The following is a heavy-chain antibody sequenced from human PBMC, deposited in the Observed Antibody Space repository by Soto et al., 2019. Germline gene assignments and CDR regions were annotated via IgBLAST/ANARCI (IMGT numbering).Heavy chain of an antibody. J-gene: IGHJ4*02. V-gene: IGHV1-3*05. CDR1: GYTFTSYA. CDR2: INAGNGNT. D-gene: IGHD2-21*02. Sequence: QVQLVQSGAEEKKPGASVKVSCKASGYTFTSYAMHWVRQAPGQRLEWMGWINAGNGNTKYSQKFQGRVTITRDTPASTAYMELSSLRSEDTAVYYCARSIVVVTALDYGGQGPLVTVPS. CDR3: ARSIVVVTALDY.